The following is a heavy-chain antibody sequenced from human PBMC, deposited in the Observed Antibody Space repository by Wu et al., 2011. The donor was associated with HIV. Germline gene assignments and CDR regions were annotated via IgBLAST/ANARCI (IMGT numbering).Heavy chain of an antibody. CDR1: GGTLSSYG. Sequence: QVQLVQSGAEVKKPGSSVKVSCKASGGTLSSYGISWVRQAPGQGLEWMGWISPKSGGTNYVQKFRGRVTMTRDTSINTAYMELSRLTSDDTAIYYCAKTDSPNTLATNGLVYWGQGTPGHRLL. D-gene: IGHD1-14*01. J-gene: IGHJ4*02. V-gene: IGHV1-2*02. CDR2: ISPKSGGT. CDR3: AKTDSPNTLATNGLVY.